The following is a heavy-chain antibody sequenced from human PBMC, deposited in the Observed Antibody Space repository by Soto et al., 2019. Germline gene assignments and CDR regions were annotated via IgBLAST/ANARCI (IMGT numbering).Heavy chain of an antibody. D-gene: IGHD1-20*01. Sequence: EVQLVESGGGLVQPEGSLRLSCAVSGLTFSDHYMGWVRQAPGKGLDWVGRIRDRVHSYSTEYAASVKGRFTISRDDSRNSLYLQMNSLKMEDTAVFYCVSLWSVTGSRDYWGRGTLVTVSS. CDR2: IRDRVHSYST. J-gene: IGHJ4*02. CDR1: GLTFSDHY. V-gene: IGHV3-72*01. CDR3: VSLWSVTGSRDY.